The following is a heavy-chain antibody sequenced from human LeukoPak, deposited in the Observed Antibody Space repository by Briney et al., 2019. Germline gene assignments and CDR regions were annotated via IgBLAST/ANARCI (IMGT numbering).Heavy chain of an antibody. CDR3: ARDYGSGSYHYYYYGMDV. D-gene: IGHD3-10*01. CDR2: IYYSGST. Sequence: SETLSLTCTVSGGSISSYYWSWMRQPPGKGLEWIGSIYYSGSTYYNPSLKSRVTISADTSKNQFSLKLSSVTAADTAVYYCARDYGSGSYHYYYYGMDVWGQGTTVTVSS. CDR1: GGSISSYY. V-gene: IGHV4-59*05. J-gene: IGHJ6*02.